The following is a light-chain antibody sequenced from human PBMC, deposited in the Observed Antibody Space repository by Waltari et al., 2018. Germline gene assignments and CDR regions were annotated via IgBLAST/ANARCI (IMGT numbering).Light chain of an antibody. CDR3: NCRDRSGFRHV. CDR1: SLRSYY. Sequence: SSELTQDPAVSVALGQTVRITCQGDSLRSYYATWYQQKPGQAPVLVIFGQNKRPSGIPDRCSGSSSRNTASLTITGAQAEDEADYYCNCRDRSGFRHVFGTGTKVTVL. V-gene: IGLV3-19*01. CDR2: GQN. J-gene: IGLJ1*01.